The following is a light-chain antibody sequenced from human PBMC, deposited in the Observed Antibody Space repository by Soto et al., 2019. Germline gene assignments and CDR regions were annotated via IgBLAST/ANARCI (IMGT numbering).Light chain of an antibody. CDR3: QQYNNWPPIT. CDR2: DAS. J-gene: IGKJ4*01. CDR1: QSVSSY. Sequence: EIVLTQSPATLSLSPVEIATVSFMVSQSVSSYLAWYQQKPGQAPRLLIYDASNRATGIPARFSGSGSGTDFTLTISSLEPEDFAVYYCQQYNNWPPITFGGGTKVDIK. V-gene: IGKV3-11*01.